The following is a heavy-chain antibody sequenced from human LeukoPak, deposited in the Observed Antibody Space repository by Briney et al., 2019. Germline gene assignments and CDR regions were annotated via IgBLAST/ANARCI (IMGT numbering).Heavy chain of an antibody. D-gene: IGHD3-10*01. J-gene: IGHJ5*02. CDR1: GFTVSNDY. Sequence: GGSLRLSCAASGFTVSNDYMAWVRQAPGRGLEWVSLIYGDGTTFYTDSVKGRFTISRDNFMNTLYLQMSSLRPEDTALHYCARDRAGAQSWVALDPWGQGTLVTVSS. CDR2: IYGDGTT. CDR3: ARDRAGAQSWVALDP. V-gene: IGHV3-66*02.